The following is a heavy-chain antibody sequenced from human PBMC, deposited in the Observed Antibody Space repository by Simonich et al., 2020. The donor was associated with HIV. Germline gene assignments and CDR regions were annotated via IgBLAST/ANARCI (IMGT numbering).Heavy chain of an antibody. J-gene: IGHJ4*02. CDR2: INSSSSYI. CDR1: GFTFSSYS. CDR3: ARDGRKGSSTSCSDY. Sequence: EVQLVESGGGLVKPGGSLRLSCAASGFTFSSYSMNWVRQAPGKGLEWVSSINSSSSYIYYADSVKGRLTISRDNAKNALYRQMNSLRAEDTAVYYCARDGRKGSSTSCSDYWGQGTLVTVSS. D-gene: IGHD2-2*01. V-gene: IGHV3-21*01.